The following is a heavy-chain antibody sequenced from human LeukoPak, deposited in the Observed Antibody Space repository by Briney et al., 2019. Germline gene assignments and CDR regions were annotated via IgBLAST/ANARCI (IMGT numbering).Heavy chain of an antibody. CDR2: ISYDGGKQ. J-gene: IGHJ5*02. V-gene: IGHV3-30*04. CDR3: ARAAGKENGYDFWFEH. D-gene: IGHD3-3*01. Sequence: PGGSLRLSCAASGFTFNSYDMHWVRQDPGKGLEWVAVISYDGGKQYYADSVKGRFTISRDNSKSTLYLQMNSLRAEDTAVYYCARAAGKENGYDFWFEHWGQGTLVTVSS. CDR1: GFTFNSYD.